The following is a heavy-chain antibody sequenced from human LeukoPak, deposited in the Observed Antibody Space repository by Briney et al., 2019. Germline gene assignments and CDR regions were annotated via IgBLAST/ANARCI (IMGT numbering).Heavy chain of an antibody. CDR1: GGSISSGSYY. J-gene: IGHJ5*02. CDR2: IYTSGST. CDR3: ARILNWFDP. D-gene: IGHD2/OR15-2a*01. Sequence: SQTLSLTCTVSGGSISSGSYYWSWIRQPAGKGLEWIGRIYTSGSTNYNPSLKSRVTISVDTSKNQFSLKLSSVTAADTAVYYCARILNWFDPWGQGTLVTVSS. V-gene: IGHV4-61*02.